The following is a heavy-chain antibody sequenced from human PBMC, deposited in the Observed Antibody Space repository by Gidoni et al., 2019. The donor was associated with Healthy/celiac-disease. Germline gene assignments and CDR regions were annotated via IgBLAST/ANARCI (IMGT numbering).Heavy chain of an antibody. V-gene: IGHV1-18*04. J-gene: IGHJ6*02. Sequence: QVQLVQSGAELKRPGASVRVSCKTSGYTFMPSGIHWVRQAPGQGLEWMGWISDYNGNTNYAQKFQDRIFMTTDASSTTASMELRTLRPDDTAVYYCARGGYGDHEKRYYGMDVWGQGTTVTVS. CDR1: GYTFMPSG. CDR2: ISDYNGNT. D-gene: IGHD5-12*01. CDR3: ARGGYGDHEKRYYGMDV.